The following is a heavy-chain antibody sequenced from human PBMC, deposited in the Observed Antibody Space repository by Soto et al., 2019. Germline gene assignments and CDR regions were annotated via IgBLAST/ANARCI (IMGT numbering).Heavy chain of an antibody. D-gene: IGHD2-2*01. J-gene: IGHJ3*01. CDR3: ARGVSTSWLRDGFDV. V-gene: IGHV3-9*02. CDR1: GINSENYA. Sequence: EVQLVESGGVLVQPGRSLRLSCAGSGINSENYAMHWVRQAPGRGLGWVPGISSNSGSLGYADSVKGRFTISSDNAKKSLYLEMNSLGAEDTALYYCARGVSTSWLRDGFDVWGQGTMVTVSS. CDR2: ISSNSGSL.